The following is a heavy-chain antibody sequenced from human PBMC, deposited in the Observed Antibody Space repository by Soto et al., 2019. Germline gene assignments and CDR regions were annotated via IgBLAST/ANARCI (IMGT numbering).Heavy chain of an antibody. Sequence: PSETLSLTCAVSGASISGSYYYWAWLRQSPGKGPEWIGSVFYTGFTSYNPSLESRVSVSVDTSKSQFSLKLSAVTAEDTAVYYCATSQKGYNWNYFDHWGQGALATVSS. V-gene: IGHV4-39*01. CDR3: ATSQKGYNWNYFDH. CDR2: VFYTGFT. J-gene: IGHJ4*02. CDR1: GASISGSYYY. D-gene: IGHD1-20*01.